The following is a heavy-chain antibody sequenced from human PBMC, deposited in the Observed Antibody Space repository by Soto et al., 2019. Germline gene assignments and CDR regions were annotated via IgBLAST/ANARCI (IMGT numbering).Heavy chain of an antibody. CDR3: ATNDGGGSGSQLNY. J-gene: IGHJ4*02. V-gene: IGHV1-2*04. CDR1: GNTFTGHF. Sequence: QVHLVQSGAEVKKPGASVKVSCKASGNTFTGHFVHRVRQAPGQGLEWMGWINPKNGATNYAQNFKDWVTMTRDTSTTTAYMEVRRLRSDDTAVYYCATNDGGGSGSQLNYWGRGTLVTVSS. D-gene: IGHD6-19*01. CDR2: INPKNGAT.